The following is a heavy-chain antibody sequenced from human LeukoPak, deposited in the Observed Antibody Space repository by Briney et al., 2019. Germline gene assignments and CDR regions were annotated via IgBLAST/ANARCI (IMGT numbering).Heavy chain of an antibody. J-gene: IGHJ4*02. CDR2: IHSGGDT. V-gene: IGHV3-53*01. Sequence: PGGSLRLSCAASGFTVSSNYMTWARQAPGKGLEWVSVIHSGGDTYYADSVKGRFTISRDNSKNTLYLQMNSLRAEDTAVYYCARDKRGDGYNYPSFDYWGQGTLVTVSS. CDR3: ARDKRGDGYNYPSFDY. CDR1: GFTVSSNY. D-gene: IGHD5-24*01.